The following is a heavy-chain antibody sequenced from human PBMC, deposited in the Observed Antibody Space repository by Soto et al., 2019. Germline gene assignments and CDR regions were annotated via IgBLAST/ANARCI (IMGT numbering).Heavy chain of an antibody. Sequence: PSPTHSRTCAISGNSVSSNIAAWIWIRHDPSRGLEWLGGTYYGSKCFNNYALSVKSRITINPDPSKNQLALQLNSVTPVDTGEYYGARGDQGLDYWGQGTQVTVSS. CDR1: GNSVSSNIAA. CDR2: TYYGSKCFN. J-gene: IGHJ4*02. V-gene: IGHV6-1*01. CDR3: ARGDQGLDY.